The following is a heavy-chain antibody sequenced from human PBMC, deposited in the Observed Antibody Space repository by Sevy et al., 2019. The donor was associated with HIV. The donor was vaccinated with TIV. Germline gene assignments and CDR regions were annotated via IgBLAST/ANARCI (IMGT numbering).Heavy chain of an antibody. J-gene: IGHJ6*02. CDR2: SDFSGNNI. CDR1: GFKFSDYY. Sequence: GGSQRLSCLASGFKFSDYYMAWIRQVPGKGLEWVSYSDFSGNNIYNVDSVEGRFTLSRDNAENSLYLQMNSLTAEDTAVYYCARFYDFWSGSPPPHYAYAVDAWGQGTTVTVSS. V-gene: IGHV3-11*01. D-gene: IGHD3-3*01. CDR3: ARFYDFWSGSPPPHYAYAVDA.